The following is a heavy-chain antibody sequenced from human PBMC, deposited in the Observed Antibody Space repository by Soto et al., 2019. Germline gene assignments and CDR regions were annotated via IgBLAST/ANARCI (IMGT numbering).Heavy chain of an antibody. J-gene: IGHJ1*01. CDR3: AKDSPVGVPLLRDLHD. D-gene: IGHD2-15*01. V-gene: IGHV3-23*01. Sequence: PVGSLRLSCAASGFTFSNYGMSWVRQAPGKGLEWVSVISGSGGSTYYADSVKGRFTLSGDNSKNTVYLQMSSLRAEDTAVYYCAKDSPVGVPLLRDLHDWGQGTLVTVSS. CDR1: GFTFSNYG. CDR2: ISGSGGST.